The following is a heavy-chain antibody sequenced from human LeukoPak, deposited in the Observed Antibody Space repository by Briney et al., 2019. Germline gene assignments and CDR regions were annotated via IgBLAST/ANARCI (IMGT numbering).Heavy chain of an antibody. D-gene: IGHD2-2*02. J-gene: IGHJ4*02. CDR1: GGSFSGYY. CDR3: ASFHLGYCSSTSCYTDY. V-gene: IGHV4-34*01. CDR2: INHSGST. Sequence: SETLSLTCAVYGGSFSGYYWSWIRQPPGKGLEWIGEINHSGSTNYNPSLKSRVTISVDRSKNQFSLKLSSVTAADTAVYYCASFHLGYCSSTSCYTDYWGQGTLVTVSS.